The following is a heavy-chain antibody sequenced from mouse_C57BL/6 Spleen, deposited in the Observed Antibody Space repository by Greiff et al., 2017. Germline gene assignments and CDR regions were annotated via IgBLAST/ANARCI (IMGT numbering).Heavy chain of an antibody. CDR3: AKSNSLLAMDY. V-gene: IGHV1-69*01. J-gene: IGHJ4*01. Sequence: QVQLQQPGAELVMPGASVKLSCKASGYTFTSYWMHWVKQRPGQGLEWIGEIDPSDSYTNYNQKFKGKSTLTVDKSSSTAYMQLSSLTSEDSAVYYGAKSNSLLAMDYWGQGTSVTVSS. CDR1: GYTFTSYW. CDR2: IDPSDSYT. D-gene: IGHD2-5*01.